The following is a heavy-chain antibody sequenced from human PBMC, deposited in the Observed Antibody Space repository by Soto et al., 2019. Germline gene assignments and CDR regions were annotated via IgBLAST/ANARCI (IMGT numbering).Heavy chain of an antibody. CDR2: ISYDGSNK. V-gene: IGHV3-30*18. J-gene: IGHJ4*02. Sequence: GGSLRLSCAASGFTFSSYGMHWVRQAPGKGLEWVAVISYDGSNKYYADSVKGRFTISRDNSKNTLYLQMNSLRAEDTAVYYCAKDQWELQVGYYFDYWGQGT. CDR3: AKDQWELQVGYYFDY. D-gene: IGHD1-26*01. CDR1: GFTFSSYG.